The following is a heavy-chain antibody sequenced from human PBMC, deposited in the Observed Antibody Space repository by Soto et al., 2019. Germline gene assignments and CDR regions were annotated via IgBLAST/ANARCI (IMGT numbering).Heavy chain of an antibody. V-gene: IGHV1-8*01. CDR3: VRMASSGTLNWFDP. CDR2: MNPNSGNT. Sequence: GSVKVYFKAPASTFMNYDISLVRQATGQGLEWMGWMNPNSGNTGYALKFQGRVSMTRNTSIYTVYLELSSLASDDTAVYYCVRMASSGTLNWFDPWGQGTLVTVSS. CDR1: ASTFMNYD. J-gene: IGHJ5*02. D-gene: IGHD1-1*01.